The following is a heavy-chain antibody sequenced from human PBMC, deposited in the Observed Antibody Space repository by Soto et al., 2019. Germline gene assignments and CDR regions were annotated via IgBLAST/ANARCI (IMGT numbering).Heavy chain of an antibody. J-gene: IGHJ6*02. D-gene: IGHD4-17*01. V-gene: IGHV1-8*01. CDR2: MNPNSGNT. CDR1: GYTFTSYD. CDR3: ARISTVVTQVGYYYGMDV. Sequence: ASVKVSCKASGYTFTSYDINWVRQATGQGLEWMGWMNPNSGNTGCAQKFQGRVTMTRNTSISTAYMELSSLRSEDTAVYYCARISTVVTQVGYYYGMDVWGQGTTVTVSS.